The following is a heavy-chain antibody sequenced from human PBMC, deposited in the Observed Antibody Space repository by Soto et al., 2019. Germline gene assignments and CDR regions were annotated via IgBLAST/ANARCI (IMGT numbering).Heavy chain of an antibody. CDR1: GGTFSSYT. Sequence: SVKVSCKASGGTFSSYTISWVRQAPGQGLEWMGRIIPILGIANYAQKFQGRVTITADKSTSTAYMELSSLRSEDTAVYYCARGYCSGGSCYLDDYWGQGTLVTVSS. CDR2: IIPILGIA. V-gene: IGHV1-69*02. J-gene: IGHJ4*02. CDR3: ARGYCSGGSCYLDDY. D-gene: IGHD2-15*01.